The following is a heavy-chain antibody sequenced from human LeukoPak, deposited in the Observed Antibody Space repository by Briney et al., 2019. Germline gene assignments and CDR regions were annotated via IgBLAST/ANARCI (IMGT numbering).Heavy chain of an antibody. CDR3: ARDLYLRSLGPFDS. CDR2: LSGNGRI. CDR1: GFTVSSNY. V-gene: IGHV3-53*01. J-gene: IGHJ4*02. Sequence: GGSLRLSCAASGFTVSSNYMSWVRQAPGEGLEWVSGLSGNGRIVNYADSVKGRFTISRDNSKNTLSLQMNNLRAEDTAVYYCARDLYLRSLGPFDSWGQGTLVTVSS. D-gene: IGHD3-3*01.